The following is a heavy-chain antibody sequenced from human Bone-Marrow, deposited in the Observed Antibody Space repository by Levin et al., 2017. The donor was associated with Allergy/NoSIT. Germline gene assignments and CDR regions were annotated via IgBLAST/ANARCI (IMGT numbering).Heavy chain of an antibody. CDR1: GGTFSSYR. CDR2: IVPVLPIP. Sequence: SVKVSCKASGGTFSSYRFSWVRQAPGQGLEWMGRIVPVLPIPNYAQKFQGRVTISADKSTNIAYMELSSLRSDDTAVYYCARDFGGADYGMDVWGQGTTVTVSS. V-gene: IGHV1-69*04. D-gene: IGHD3-16*01. CDR3: ARDFGGADYGMDV. J-gene: IGHJ6*02.